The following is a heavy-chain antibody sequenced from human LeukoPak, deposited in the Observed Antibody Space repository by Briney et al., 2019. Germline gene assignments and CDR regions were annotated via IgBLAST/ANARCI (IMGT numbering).Heavy chain of an antibody. CDR1: GFTFSWYG. D-gene: IGHD2-2*01. CDR2: ISYDGSNK. V-gene: IGHV3-30*18. Sequence: GRSLRLPCAASGFTFSWYGMHWVRQAPGKGLEWVAVISYDGSNKYYADSVKGRFTISRDISKNTLYLQMNSLRAEDTAVYYCAKTTAWYCSSSDCRGLDYWGQGTPVTVSS. CDR3: AKTTAWYCSSSDCRGLDY. J-gene: IGHJ4*02.